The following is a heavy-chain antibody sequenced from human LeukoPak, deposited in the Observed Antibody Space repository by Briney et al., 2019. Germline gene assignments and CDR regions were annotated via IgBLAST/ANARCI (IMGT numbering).Heavy chain of an antibody. J-gene: IGHJ5*02. Sequence: SVKVSCKASGGTFSSYAISWVRQAPGQGLEWMGGIIPIFGTANYAQKFQGRVTITTDESTSTAYMELRSLRSDDTAVYYCARAPPYTAPAYNWFDPWGQGTLVTVSS. V-gene: IGHV1-69*05. CDR2: IIPIFGTA. D-gene: IGHD5-18*01. CDR3: ARAPPYTAPAYNWFDP. CDR1: GGTFSSYA.